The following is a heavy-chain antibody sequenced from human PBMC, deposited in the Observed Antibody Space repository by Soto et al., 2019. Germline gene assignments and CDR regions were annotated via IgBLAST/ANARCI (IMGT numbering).Heavy chain of an antibody. CDR3: ASVKNWNDFDY. D-gene: IGHD1-1*01. J-gene: IGHJ4*02. CDR2: IYYSGST. Sequence: LSLTCTVSGGSFTSYYWSWIRQPPGKGLEWIGYIYYSGSTKYNPSLESRVTISLDTSENQFSLKLSSVTAADTAVYYCASVKNWNDFDYWGQGTLVTVSS. V-gene: IGHV4-59*01. CDR1: GGSFTSYY.